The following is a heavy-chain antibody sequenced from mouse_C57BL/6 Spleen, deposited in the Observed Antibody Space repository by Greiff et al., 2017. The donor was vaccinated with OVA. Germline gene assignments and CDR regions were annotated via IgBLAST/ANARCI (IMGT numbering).Heavy chain of an antibody. CDR3: ASHLLWLRRGFDY. V-gene: IGHV1-26*01. J-gene: IGHJ2*01. D-gene: IGHD2-2*01. CDR1: GYTFTDYY. Sequence: EVQLQQSGPELVKPGASVKISCKASGYTFTDYYMNWVKQSHGKSLEWIGDINPNNGGTSYNQKFKGKATLTVDKSSSTAYMELRSLTSEDSAVYYCASHLLWLRRGFDYWGQGTTLTVSS. CDR2: INPNNGGT.